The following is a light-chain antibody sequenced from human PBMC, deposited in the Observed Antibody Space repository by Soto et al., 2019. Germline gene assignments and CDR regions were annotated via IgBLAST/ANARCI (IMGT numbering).Light chain of an antibody. CDR1: QSVNSD. CDR3: QQYSQWPWYT. CDR2: DAS. J-gene: IGKJ2*01. V-gene: IGKV3-15*01. Sequence: EIVMTQSAATVPASPGERVTLSCRASQSVNSDLARYQQTPGQAPRPLIYDASTRAAGVPARFSGSGSGTEFTLTINSLQSEDFALYYCQQYSQWPWYTFGQGTKVDIK.